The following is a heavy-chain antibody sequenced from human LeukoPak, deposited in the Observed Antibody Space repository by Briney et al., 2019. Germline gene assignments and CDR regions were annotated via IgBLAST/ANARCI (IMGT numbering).Heavy chain of an antibody. CDR1: GGTFSSYA. CDR3: ARAHYGDSPRYYYYGMDV. V-gene: IGHV1-69*04. J-gene: IGHJ6*02. Sequence: SVKVSCKASGGTFSSYAISWVRQAPGQGLEWMGRIIPILGIANYAQKFQGRVTITADKSTSTAYMELSSLRSEDTAVYYCARAHYGDSPRYYYYGMDVWGQGTTVTVSS. D-gene: IGHD4-17*01. CDR2: IIPILGIA.